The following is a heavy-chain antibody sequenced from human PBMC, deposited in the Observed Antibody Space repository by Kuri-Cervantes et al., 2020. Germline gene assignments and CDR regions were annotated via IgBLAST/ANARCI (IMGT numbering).Heavy chain of an antibody. V-gene: IGHV5-51*01. J-gene: IGHJ6*02. Sequence: GESLKISCKGSGYSFTSSWIAWVRQMPGKGLEWMGIIYPGDSDTRYSPSFQGQVTISADKSISTAYLQWSSLKASDTAMYYCARLTSSWSPPTNRYGMDVWGQGTTVTVSS. D-gene: IGHD6-13*01. CDR2: IYPGDSDT. CDR3: ARLTSSWSPPTNRYGMDV. CDR1: GYSFTSSW.